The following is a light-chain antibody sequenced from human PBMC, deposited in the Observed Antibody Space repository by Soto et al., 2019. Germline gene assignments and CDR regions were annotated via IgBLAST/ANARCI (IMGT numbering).Light chain of an antibody. CDR2: AND. CDR3: HSYDNSRSGVI. CDR1: SSNIGAGYD. V-gene: IGLV1-40*02. J-gene: IGLJ2*01. Sequence: QSVVTQPPSVSGAPGQRVTISCTGSSSNIGAGYDVHWYQQLPGAAPKLLIYANDNRPSGVPDRFSGSKSGTSASLAITGLQAEDEADYYCHSYDNSRSGVIFGGGTKLTVL.